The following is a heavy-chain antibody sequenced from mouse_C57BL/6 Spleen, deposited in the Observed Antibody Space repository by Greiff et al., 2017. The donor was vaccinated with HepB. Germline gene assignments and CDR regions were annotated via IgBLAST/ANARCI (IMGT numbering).Heavy chain of an antibody. CDR1: GFNIKDDY. CDR2: IDPENGDT. V-gene: IGHV14-4*01. J-gene: IGHJ2*01. CDR3: TTFITTVVARFDY. D-gene: IGHD1-1*01. Sequence: EVQGVESGAELVRPGASVKLSCTASGFNIKDDYMHWVKQRPEQGLEWIGWIDPENGDTEYASKFQGKATITADTSSNTAYLQLSSLTSEDTAVYYCTTFITTVVARFDYWGQGTTLTVSS.